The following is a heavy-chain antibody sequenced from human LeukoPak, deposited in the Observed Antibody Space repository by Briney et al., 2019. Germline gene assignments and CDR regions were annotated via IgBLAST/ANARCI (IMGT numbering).Heavy chain of an antibody. Sequence: PSETLSLTCAVYGGSFSGYYWSWIRQPPGKGLEWIGEINHSGSANNNPSLKSRVTISVDTSKNQFSLRLSSVTAADTAVYYCATSGRSTGTTGGSYYYAMDVWGQGPTVTVSS. CDR3: ATSGRSTGTTGGSYYYAMDV. D-gene: IGHD1-1*01. V-gene: IGHV4-34*01. CDR2: INHSGSA. CDR1: GGSFSGYY. J-gene: IGHJ6*02.